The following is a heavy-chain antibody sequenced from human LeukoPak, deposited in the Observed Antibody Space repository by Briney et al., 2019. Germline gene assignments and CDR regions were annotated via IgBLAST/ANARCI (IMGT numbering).Heavy chain of an antibody. CDR2: IDEDGSET. D-gene: IGHD4-17*01. Sequence: GGSLRLSCEVSGFTFSNYWMMWVRQAPGKGLEWVASIDEDGSETNYVDSVTGRFTASRDHAKNSLFLQMNSLRADDTAVYYCARARAPVTRISSFDIWGQGTMVTVSS. J-gene: IGHJ3*02. CDR1: GFTFSNYW. CDR3: ARARAPVTRISSFDI. V-gene: IGHV3-7*01.